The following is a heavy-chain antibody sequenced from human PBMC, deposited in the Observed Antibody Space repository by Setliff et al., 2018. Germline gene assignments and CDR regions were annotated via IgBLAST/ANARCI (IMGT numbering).Heavy chain of an antibody. CDR2: IWYDGSHE. CDR1: GFTFSPYG. V-gene: IGHV3-33*06. Sequence: PGGSLRPSCAASGFTFSPYGMHWVRQAPGKGLEWVAVIWYDGSHEFYADSVKGRFTISRDNSENTLYLQMNSLRAEDTAVYYCAKASDSSGYYAFDIWGQGTMVTVSS. CDR3: AKASDSSGYYAFDI. J-gene: IGHJ3*02. D-gene: IGHD3-22*01.